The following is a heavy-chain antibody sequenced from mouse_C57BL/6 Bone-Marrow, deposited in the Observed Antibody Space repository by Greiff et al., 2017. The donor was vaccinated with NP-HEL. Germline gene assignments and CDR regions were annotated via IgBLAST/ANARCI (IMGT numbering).Heavy chain of an antibody. CDR1: GYTFTSYW. Sequence: QVQLQQPGAELVKPGASVKLSCKASGYTFTSYWMHWVKQRPGQGLEWIGMIHPNSGSTNYNEKFKSKATLTVDKSSSTAYMQLSSLTSEDSAVYYCARKGGWLSQSYYAMDYWGQGTSVTVSS. V-gene: IGHV1-64*01. CDR3: ARKGGWLSQSYYAMDY. D-gene: IGHD2-3*01. CDR2: IHPNSGST. J-gene: IGHJ4*01.